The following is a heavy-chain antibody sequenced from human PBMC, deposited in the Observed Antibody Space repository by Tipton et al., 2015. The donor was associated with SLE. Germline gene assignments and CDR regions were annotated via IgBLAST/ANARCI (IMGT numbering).Heavy chain of an antibody. V-gene: IGHV3-74*01. CDR1: GFTFSGYW. Sequence: SLRLSCAASGFTFSGYWMHWVRQAPGKGLVWVSRIESDGSDTNYADSVKGRFTISRDNSKNTLYLQMDSLTAEDTAVYYCARDMKDYGGTSGLQHWGQGTLVTVSS. CDR3: ARDMKDYGGTSGLQH. D-gene: IGHD4-23*01. CDR2: IESDGSDT. J-gene: IGHJ1*01.